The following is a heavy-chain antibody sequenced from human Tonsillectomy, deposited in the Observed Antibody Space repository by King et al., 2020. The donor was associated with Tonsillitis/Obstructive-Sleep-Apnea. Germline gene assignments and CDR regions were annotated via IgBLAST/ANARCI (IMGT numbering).Heavy chain of an antibody. Sequence: QLVQSGGVVVQPGRSLRLSCAASGFTFSSYAMHWVRQAPGKGLEWVAAISYDVSNKYYAASVKGRFTISSYNSKNTRYLQMNSLRAEDTAVYYCASPHITGTTPYFPYMDVWGKGTTVTVSS. D-gene: IGHD1-7*01. CDR3: ASPHITGTTPYFPYMDV. J-gene: IGHJ6*03. V-gene: IGHV3-30*01. CDR1: GFTFSSYA. CDR2: ISYDVSNK.